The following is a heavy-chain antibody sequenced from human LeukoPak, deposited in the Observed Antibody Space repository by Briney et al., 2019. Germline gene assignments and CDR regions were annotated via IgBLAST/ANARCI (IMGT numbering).Heavy chain of an antibody. V-gene: IGHV3-48*04. CDR3: VRYPDGSGSYYPGGY. J-gene: IGHJ4*02. D-gene: IGHD3-10*01. Sequence: GRSLRLSCAASGFTFSSYGMHWVRQAPGKGLEWVSYISSSGSTIYYADSVKGRFTISRDNAKNSLYLQMNSLRAEDTAVYYCVRYPDGSGSYYPGGYWGQGTLVTVSS. CDR1: GFTFSSYG. CDR2: ISSSGSTI.